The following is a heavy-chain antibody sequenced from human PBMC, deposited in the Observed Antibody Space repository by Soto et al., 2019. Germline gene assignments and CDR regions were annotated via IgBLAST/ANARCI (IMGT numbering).Heavy chain of an antibody. CDR1: DGSITNYS. Sequence: SETLSLTSTVSDGSITNYSWAWTRQPPGKGMVWIGYINSNGYTHYNPALKSRVTVSMDTSKHHFFLKLTSVTAEDTAVYYCARAAGTYFDSSGYFDSWGQGTLVTGSS. CDR3: ARAAGTYFDSSGYFDS. V-gene: IGHV4-59*01. J-gene: IGHJ4*02. CDR2: INSNGYT. D-gene: IGHD3-22*01.